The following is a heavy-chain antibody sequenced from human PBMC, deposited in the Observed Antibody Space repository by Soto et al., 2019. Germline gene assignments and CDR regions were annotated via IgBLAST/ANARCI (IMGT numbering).Heavy chain of an antibody. D-gene: IGHD7-27*01. Sequence: SETLSLTCTVSGGSISSGDYYWSWIRQPPGKGLEWIGYIYYSGSTYYNPSLKSRVTISVDTSKNQFSLKLSSVTAADTAVHYCARLYGGQLGDFDYWGQGTLVTVSS. CDR1: GGSISSGDYY. V-gene: IGHV4-30-4*01. J-gene: IGHJ4*02. CDR2: IYYSGST. CDR3: ARLYGGQLGDFDY.